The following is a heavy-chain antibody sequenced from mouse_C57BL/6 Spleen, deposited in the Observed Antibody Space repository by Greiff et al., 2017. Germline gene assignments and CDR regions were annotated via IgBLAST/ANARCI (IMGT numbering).Heavy chain of an antibody. CDR2: ISSGGDYI. V-gene: IGHV5-9-1*02. D-gene: IGHD2-4*01. CDR3: TKERKFYDYPYAMDY. Sequence: EVMLVESGEGLVKPGGSLKLSCAASGFTFSSYAMSWVRQTPEKRLEWVAYISSGGDYIYYADTVKGRFTISRDNARNTLYLQMSSLKSEDTAMYYCTKERKFYDYPYAMDYWGQGTSVTVSS. CDR1: GFTFSSYA. J-gene: IGHJ4*01.